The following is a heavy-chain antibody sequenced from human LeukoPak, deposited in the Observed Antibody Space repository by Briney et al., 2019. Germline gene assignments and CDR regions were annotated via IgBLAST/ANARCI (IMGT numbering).Heavy chain of an antibody. CDR1: GFTFSSYS. J-gene: IGHJ4*02. V-gene: IGHV3-48*04. D-gene: IGHD7-27*01. CDR3: ARVPPQLGMAIDY. Sequence: GGSLRLSCAASGFTFSSYSMNWVRQAPGKGLEWVSYISSSGSTIYYADSVKGRFTISRDNAKNSLYLQMNSLRAEDTAVYYCARVPPQLGMAIDYWGQGTLVTVSS. CDR2: ISSSGSTI.